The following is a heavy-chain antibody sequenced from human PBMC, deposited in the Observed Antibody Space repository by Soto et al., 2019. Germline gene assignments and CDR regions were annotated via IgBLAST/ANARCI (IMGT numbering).Heavy chain of an antibody. CDR1: RYTFTSYA. J-gene: IGHJ4*02. CDR3: ARAPPLPYYDFWSGYSADFDY. CDR2: ISAYNGNT. D-gene: IGHD3-3*01. V-gene: IGHV1-18*01. Sequence: ASVEVSCKASRYTFTSYAISSLRQAPGQGLEWMGWISAYNGNTNYAQKLQGRVTMNTDKSTSTAYMELRSLRSDDTAVYYCARAPPLPYYDFWSGYSADFDYWGQGTLVTGSS.